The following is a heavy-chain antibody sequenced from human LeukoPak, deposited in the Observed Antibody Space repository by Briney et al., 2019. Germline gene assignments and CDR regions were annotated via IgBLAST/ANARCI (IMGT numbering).Heavy chain of an antibody. CDR3: TRGSIAYYYMDV. Sequence: SETLSLTCTVSGGSISSSSYYWSWIRQPPGKGLEWIGNIYYSGSTNYNPSLKSRVTISVDTSKNQFSLKLSSVTAADTAVYYYTRGSIAYYYMDVWGKGTTVTISS. CDR1: GGSISSSSYY. V-gene: IGHV4-61*01. D-gene: IGHD6-13*01. J-gene: IGHJ6*03. CDR2: IYYSGST.